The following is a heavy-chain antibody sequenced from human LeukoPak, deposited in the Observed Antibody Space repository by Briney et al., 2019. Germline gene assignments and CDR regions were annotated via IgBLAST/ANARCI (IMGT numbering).Heavy chain of an antibody. V-gene: IGHV3-11*01. J-gene: IGHJ4*02. CDR3: ARGAFHTPLHPLDY. CDR2: ISGSGSTI. CDR1: GFTFSDYY. Sequence: GGSLRLSCAASGFTFSDYYMSWIRQAPGKGLEWVSYISGSGSTIYYADSVKGRFTISRDNAKNSLYLQMNSLRAEDTAVYYCARGAFHTPLHPLDYWGQGTLVTVSS.